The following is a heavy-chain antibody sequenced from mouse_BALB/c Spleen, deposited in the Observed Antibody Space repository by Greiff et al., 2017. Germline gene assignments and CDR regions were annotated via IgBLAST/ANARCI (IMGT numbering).Heavy chain of an antibody. CDR2: ISDGGSDT. J-gene: IGHJ4*01. D-gene: IGHD4-1*02. CDR1: GFTFSDYY. Sequence: EVQGVESGGGLVKPGGSLKLSCAASGFTFSDYYMYWVRQTPEKRLEWVATISDGGSDTYYPDSVKGRFTIARDDAKNNLYLQISSLTSEDTAMYYCARDSDNSMDYWGQGTSVTVSA. V-gene: IGHV5-4*02. CDR3: ARDSDNSMDY.